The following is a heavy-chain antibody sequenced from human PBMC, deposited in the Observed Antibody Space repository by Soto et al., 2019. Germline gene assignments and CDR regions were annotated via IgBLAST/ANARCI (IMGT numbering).Heavy chain of an antibody. CDR3: ARARSICSSSNCARQYYFDY. D-gene: IGHD2-2*01. Sequence: GGSLRLSCATSGFSFSNYWMSWVRQAPGKGLEWVANIKQDGSEDSYVDSGRGRLTISRDNAKNSLYLQMNSLRAEDTAGYYCARARSICSSSNCARQYYFDYWGQGTLVTVSS. CDR2: IKQDGSED. CDR1: GFSFSNYW. V-gene: IGHV3-7*01. J-gene: IGHJ4*02.